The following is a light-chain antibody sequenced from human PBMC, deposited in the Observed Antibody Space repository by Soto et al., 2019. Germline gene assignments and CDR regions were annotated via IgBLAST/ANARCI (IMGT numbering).Light chain of an antibody. Sequence: QSVLTQSPSASASLGASVTLTCTLSSGHSNYAIAWHQQQSEKGPRYLMKLNSDGSHSKGDGIPDRFSGSSSGAERYLTGSSLQSEDEADYYCQTWGSGIVVFGGGTKLTVL. CDR1: SGHSNYA. J-gene: IGLJ2*01. CDR3: QTWGSGIVV. CDR2: LNSDGSH. V-gene: IGLV4-69*01.